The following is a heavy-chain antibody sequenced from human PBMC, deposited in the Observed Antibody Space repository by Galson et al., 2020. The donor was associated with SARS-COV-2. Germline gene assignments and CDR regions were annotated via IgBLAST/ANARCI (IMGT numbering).Heavy chain of an antibody. CDR3: ARDYREGNSGGY. J-gene: IGHJ4*02. CDR1: GGSISSGSYS. CDR2: IYISGST. Sequence: SETLSLTCTVSGGSISSGSYSWSWIRQPAGKGLEWIGRIYISGSTKYNPSLKSRVTMSIDTSKNQFSLKLSSVTAADTAVYYCARDYREGNSGGYCGQGTLVTVSS. V-gene: IGHV4-61*02. D-gene: IGHD3-16*02.